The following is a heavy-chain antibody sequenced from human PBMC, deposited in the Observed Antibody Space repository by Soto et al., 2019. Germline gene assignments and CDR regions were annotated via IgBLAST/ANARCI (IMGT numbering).Heavy chain of an antibody. D-gene: IGHD2-2*01. J-gene: IGHJ4*02. CDR1: GGSISSYY. V-gene: IGHV4-59*08. CDR2: IFYSGST. CDR3: ARRRDAYPFFDY. Sequence: QVQLQESGPGLVKPSETLSLTCTVSGGSISSYYWSWIRQPPGKGLEWIGYIFYSGSTNYNPSLNSRVTLSVDTSKNQFSLKLSSVTAAATAVSYRARRRDAYPFFDYWGPETLVSVSS.